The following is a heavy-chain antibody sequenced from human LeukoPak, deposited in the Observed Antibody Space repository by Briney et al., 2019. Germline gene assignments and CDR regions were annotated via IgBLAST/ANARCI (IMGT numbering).Heavy chain of an antibody. CDR1: GFTFSSYA. J-gene: IGHJ4*02. CDR3: ARGLCGGDCYDY. V-gene: IGHV3-21*01. Sequence: PGGSLRLSCAASGFTFSSYAMHWVRQAPGKGLEWVSSISSSSSYMYYADSVKGRFTISRDNAKNSLYLQMNSLRAEDTAVYYCARGLCGGDCYDYWGQGNLVTVSS. CDR2: ISSSSSYM. D-gene: IGHD2-21*01.